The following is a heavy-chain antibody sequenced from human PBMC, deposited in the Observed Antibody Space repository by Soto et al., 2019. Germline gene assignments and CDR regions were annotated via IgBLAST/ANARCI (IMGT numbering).Heavy chain of an antibody. CDR3: ARGDSYSDTLRNDAFDI. CDR1: GFTFSSYA. Sequence: EVQLVESGGGLVQPGGSLRLSCAASGFTFSSYAMHWVRQAPGKGLEYVSAIGSDGGNTYYANSVKDRFTISRDNSKNTLYLQMGSLRTEDMAVYYCARGDSYSDTLRNDAFDIWGQGTMVTVSS. D-gene: IGHD5-18*01. V-gene: IGHV3-64*01. J-gene: IGHJ3*02. CDR2: IGSDGGNT.